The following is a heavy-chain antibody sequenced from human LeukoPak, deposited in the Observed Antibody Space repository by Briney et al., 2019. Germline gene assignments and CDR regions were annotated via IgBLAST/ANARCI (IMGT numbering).Heavy chain of an antibody. J-gene: IGHJ3*01. CDR1: GYTFTRYH. D-gene: IGHD2/OR15-2a*01. CDR3: ARDRALVSFDAFDV. CDR2: LYPNTGET. Sequence: PGASVKVSCRTSGYTFTRYHVQWVRQVPGQGLEWRGWLYPNTGETGSARIFHGRVAMTADTSISAAYMELRRLRPDDTAIYYCARDRALVSFDAFDVWGQGTMITVSS. V-gene: IGHV1-2*02.